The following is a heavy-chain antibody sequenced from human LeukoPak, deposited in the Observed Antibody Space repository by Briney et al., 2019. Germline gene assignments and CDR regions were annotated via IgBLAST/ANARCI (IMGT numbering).Heavy chain of an antibody. CDR1: GGSFSGCY. CDR3: ARGRVSWFDP. J-gene: IGHJ5*02. V-gene: IGHV4-34*01. Sequence: SETLSLTCAVYGGSFSGCYWSWIRQPPGKGLEWIGEINHSGSTNYNPSLKSRVTISVDTSKNQFSLKLSSVTAADTAVYYCARGRVSWFDPWGQGTLVTVSS. CDR2: INHSGST.